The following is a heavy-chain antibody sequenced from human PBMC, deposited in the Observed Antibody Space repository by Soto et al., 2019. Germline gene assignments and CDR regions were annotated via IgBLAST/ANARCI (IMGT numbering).Heavy chain of an antibody. J-gene: IGHJ6*02. CDR3: AGDLAGPFYGMDV. CDR1: GFTFSSYE. CDR2: ISSSGSTI. V-gene: IGHV3-48*03. D-gene: IGHD6-25*01. Sequence: GGSLRLSCAASGFTFSSYEMNWVRQAPGKGLEWVSYISSSGSTIYYADSVKGRFTISRDNAKNSLYLQMNSLRAEDTAVYYCAGDLAGPFYGMDVWGQGTTVTVSS.